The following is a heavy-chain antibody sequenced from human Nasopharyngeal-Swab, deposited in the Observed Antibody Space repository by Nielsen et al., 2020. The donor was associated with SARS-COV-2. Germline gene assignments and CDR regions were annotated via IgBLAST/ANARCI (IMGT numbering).Heavy chain of an antibody. V-gene: IGHV3-7*01. Sequence: GESLKISCAASGFTFSSYWMSWVRQAPGKGLEWVANIKQDGSEKYYVDSVKGRFTISRDNAKNSLYLQMNSLRAEDTAVYYCARDVYDSSGYYYQDYWGQGTLVTVSS. CDR3: ARDVYDSSGYYYQDY. J-gene: IGHJ4*02. D-gene: IGHD3-22*01. CDR2: IKQDGSEK. CDR1: GFTFSSYW.